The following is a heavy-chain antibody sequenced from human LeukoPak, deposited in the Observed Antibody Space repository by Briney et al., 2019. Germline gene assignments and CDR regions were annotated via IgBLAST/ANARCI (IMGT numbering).Heavy chain of an antibody. J-gene: IGHJ3*02. CDR3: AKADGSYPFDAFDI. V-gene: IGHV3-23*01. CDR2: ISGSGGST. Sequence: GGSLGLSCAASGFAFSSYWMHWVRLAPGKGLEWVSAISGSGGSTYYADSVKGRFTISRDNSKNTLYLQMNSLRAEDTAVYYCAKADGSYPFDAFDIWGQGTMVTVSS. D-gene: IGHD1-26*01. CDR1: GFAFSSYW.